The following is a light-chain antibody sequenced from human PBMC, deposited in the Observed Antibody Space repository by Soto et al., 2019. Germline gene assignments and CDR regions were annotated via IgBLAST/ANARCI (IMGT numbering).Light chain of an antibody. CDR1: QSINNW. V-gene: IGKV1-5*01. Sequence: DVQMTQSPSSLSASVGDRVTITCRASQSINNWLAWYQQKPGKAPKFLIYDASTLETGVPSRFSGSASGTEFTLTISGLQPEDVPSYYCQQYDTYPLTFGGGTRVEL. CDR2: DAS. J-gene: IGKJ4*01. CDR3: QQYDTYPLT.